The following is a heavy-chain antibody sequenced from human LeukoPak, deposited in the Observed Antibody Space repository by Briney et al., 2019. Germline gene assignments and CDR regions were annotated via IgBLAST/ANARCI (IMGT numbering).Heavy chain of an antibody. D-gene: IGHD6-19*01. J-gene: IGHJ4*02. V-gene: IGHV4-39*01. Sequence: SETLSLTCTVSGGSISSSSYYWGWIRQPPGKGLEWIGSIYYTGNTYYNPSLKSRVTISVDTSKNQFSLRLSSVTAADTAVYYCATHSSGWSGPFDYWGQGTLVTVSS. CDR1: GGSISSSSYY. CDR3: ATHSSGWSGPFDY. CDR2: IYYTGNT.